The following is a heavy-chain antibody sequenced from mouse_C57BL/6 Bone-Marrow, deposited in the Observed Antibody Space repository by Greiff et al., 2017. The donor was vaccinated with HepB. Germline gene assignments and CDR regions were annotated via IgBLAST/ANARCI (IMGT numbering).Heavy chain of an antibody. CDR3: AVCGSSPFAY. CDR1: GYTFTSYW. V-gene: IGHV1-55*01. CDR2: IYPGSGST. J-gene: IGHJ3*01. Sequence: QVQLKESGAELVKPGASVKMSCKASGYTFTSYWITWVKQRPGQGLEWIGDIYPGSGSTNYNEKFKSKATLTVDTSSSTAYMQLSSLTSEDSAVYYCAVCGSSPFAYWGQGTLVTVSA. D-gene: IGHD1-1*01.